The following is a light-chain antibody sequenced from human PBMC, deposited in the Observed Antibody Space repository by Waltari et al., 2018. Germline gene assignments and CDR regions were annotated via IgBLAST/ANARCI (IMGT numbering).Light chain of an antibody. CDR2: GAS. V-gene: IGKV3-20*01. J-gene: IGKJ4*01. CDR3: QQYGDSPLT. CDR1: QSVRSNY. Sequence: EIVLTQSPDTLSLSPGERATLSCRASQSVRSNYLAWYKQKPGQAPRLLINGASSRATGVPDRFSASGSGTDFTLTISRLEPEDFAVYYCQQYGDSPLTFGGGTKVEIK.